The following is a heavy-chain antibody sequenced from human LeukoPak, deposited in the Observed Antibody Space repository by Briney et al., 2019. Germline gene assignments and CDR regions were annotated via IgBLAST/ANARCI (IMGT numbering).Heavy chain of an antibody. V-gene: IGHV4-59*01. CDR2: IYYSGST. CDR3: ARGADSSGYYSIFYFDY. J-gene: IGHJ4*02. Sequence: PETLSLTCTVSGGSISSYYWNWIRQPPGKGLEWIGYIYYSGSTNYNPSLKSRVTISVDTSKNQFSLKLSSVTAADTAVYYCARGADSSGYYSIFYFDYWGQGTLVTVSS. CDR1: GGSISSYY. D-gene: IGHD3-22*01.